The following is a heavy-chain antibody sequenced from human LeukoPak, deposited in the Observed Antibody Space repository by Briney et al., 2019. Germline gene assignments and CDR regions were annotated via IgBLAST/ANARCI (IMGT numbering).Heavy chain of an antibody. V-gene: IGHV3-48*04. D-gene: IGHD3-10*01. J-gene: IGHJ4*02. CDR1: GFTFSSYS. CDR2: ISTTSRTI. Sequence: GGSLRLSCAASGFTFSSYSMNWVRQAPGKGLEWVSYISTTSRTIYYADSVKGRFTISRDNAKNSLYLQMNSLRAEDTAVYYCARDKSVLLWFGELLVFDYWGQGTLVTVSS. CDR3: ARDKSVLLWFGELLVFDY.